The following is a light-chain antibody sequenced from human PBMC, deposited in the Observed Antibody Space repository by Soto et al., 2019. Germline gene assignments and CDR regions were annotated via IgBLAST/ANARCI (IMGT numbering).Light chain of an antibody. V-gene: IGLV2-14*01. CDR2: DVS. CDR1: SSDVVGYNY. J-gene: IGLJ3*02. Sequence: QSALTQPASVSGSPGQSITISCTGTSSDVVGYNYVSWYQQHPGKAPKLMIYDVSNRPSGVPDRLSGTKSGNTASQAVSGPQAEHEADYYWSSYNSSSPLVVFGGGTKLTVL. CDR3: SSYNSSSPLVV.